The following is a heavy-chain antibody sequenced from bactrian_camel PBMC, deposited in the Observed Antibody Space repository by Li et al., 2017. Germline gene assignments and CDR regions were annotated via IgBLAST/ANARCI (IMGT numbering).Heavy chain of an antibody. V-gene: IGHV3S1*01. J-gene: IGHJ4*01. Sequence: HVQLVESGGGSVQAGGSLTLSCAVSGYASSSKCMAWFRQAGGAERELAAVIYFGGAGGDRTFHADSVKGRFTISRDNAANILHLEMTSLEPEESGMYYCAADFTNRWCSVQTDTYRYWGQGTQVTVSS. CDR2: IYFGGAGGDRT. CDR3: AADFTNRWCSVQTDTYRY. CDR1: GYASSSKC. D-gene: IGHD3*01.